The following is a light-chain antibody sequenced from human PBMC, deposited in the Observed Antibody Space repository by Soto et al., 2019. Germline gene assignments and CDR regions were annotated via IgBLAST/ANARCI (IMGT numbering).Light chain of an antibody. V-gene: IGKV3D-15*01. Sequence: EIVMTQSPATLSVSPGERVTLSCRASERLTTNLAWYQQSPGQAPRLLIYGTYTRATGIPTRFSGSGTGTEFTLTISSLESEDFAVYYCQQYNKWPRTFGGGTRWIS. CDR2: GTY. CDR1: ERLTTN. CDR3: QQYNKWPRT. J-gene: IGKJ4*01.